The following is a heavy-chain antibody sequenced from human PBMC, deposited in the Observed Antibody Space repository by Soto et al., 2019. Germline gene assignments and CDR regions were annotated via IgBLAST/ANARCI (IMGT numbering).Heavy chain of an antibody. CDR2: IYWDGDR. V-gene: IGHV2-5*02. CDR3: AHRTTTVTWWFDP. D-gene: IGHD4-17*01. CDR1: GFSLSTGGMG. Sequence: SGPTLVNPTQTLTLTCTFSGFSLSTGGMGVGWIRQPPGKALEWLALIYWDGDRRYRPSLMSRLTIAKDTSKNQVVLTMTNMDPADTATYFCAHRTTTVTWWFDPWGQGTLVTVSS. J-gene: IGHJ5*02.